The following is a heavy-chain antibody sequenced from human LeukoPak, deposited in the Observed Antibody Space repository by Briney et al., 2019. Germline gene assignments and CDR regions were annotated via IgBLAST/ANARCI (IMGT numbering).Heavy chain of an antibody. V-gene: IGHV5-51*01. J-gene: IGHJ4*02. Sequence: GESLKISCKGSGYRFTKYWIGWVRQMPGKGLEWMGIIYPGDSDARYSPSFQGQVTISADKSINTAYLQWSSLKASDSAMYYCARIPRYYGSGSYPYYFDYWGQGTLVTVSS. CDR3: ARIPRYYGSGSYPYYFDY. D-gene: IGHD3-10*01. CDR2: IYPGDSDA. CDR1: GYRFTKYW.